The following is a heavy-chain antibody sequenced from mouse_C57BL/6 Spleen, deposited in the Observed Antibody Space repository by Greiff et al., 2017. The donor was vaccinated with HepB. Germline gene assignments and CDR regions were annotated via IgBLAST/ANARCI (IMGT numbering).Heavy chain of an antibody. CDR2: IYPGDGDT. Sequence: VKLMESGAELVKPGASVKISCKASGYAFSSYWMNWVKQRPGKGLEWIGQIYPGDGDTNYNGKFKGKATLTADKSSSTAYMQLSSLTSEDSAVYFCARWDYGSSPDYWGQGTTLTVSS. J-gene: IGHJ2*01. D-gene: IGHD1-1*01. V-gene: IGHV1-80*01. CDR1: GYAFSSYW. CDR3: ARWDYGSSPDY.